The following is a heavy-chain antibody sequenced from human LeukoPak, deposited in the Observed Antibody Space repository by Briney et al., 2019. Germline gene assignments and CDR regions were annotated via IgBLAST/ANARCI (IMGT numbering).Heavy chain of an antibody. J-gene: IGHJ4*02. CDR3: ARRGYSYGYFDY. D-gene: IGHD5-18*01. Sequence: SETLSLTCAVYGGSFSGYYWSWIRQPPGKGLEWIGSIYYSGSTYYNPSLKSRVTISVDTSKNQFSLKLSSVTAADTAVYYCARRGYSYGYFDYWGQGTLVTVSS. CDR2: IYYSGST. V-gene: IGHV4-34*01. CDR1: GGSFSGYY.